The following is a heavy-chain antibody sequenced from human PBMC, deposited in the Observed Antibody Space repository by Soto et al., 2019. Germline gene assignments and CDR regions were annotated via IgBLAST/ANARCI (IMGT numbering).Heavy chain of an antibody. V-gene: IGHV1-69*13. CDR3: ASGGVIAARNYYYYYYGMDV. CDR2: IIPIFGTA. CDR1: GGTFSSYA. Sequence: GASVKVSCKASGGTFSSYAISWVRQAPGQGLEWMGGIIPIFGTANYAQKFQGRVTITADESTSTAYMELSSLRSEDTAVYYCASGGVIAARNYYYYYYGMDVWGQGTTVTVSS. J-gene: IGHJ6*02. D-gene: IGHD6-6*01.